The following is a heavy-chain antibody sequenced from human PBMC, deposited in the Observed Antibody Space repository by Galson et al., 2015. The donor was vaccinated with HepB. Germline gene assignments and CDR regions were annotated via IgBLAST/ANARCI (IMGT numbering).Heavy chain of an antibody. CDR2: IFSNDEK. D-gene: IGHD6-6*01. J-gene: IGHJ6*03. V-gene: IGHV2-26*01. Sequence: PALVKPTQTLTLTCTVSGFSLSNARMGVSWIRQPPGKALEWLAHIFSNDEKSYSTSLKSRLTISKDTSRSQVVLTMTNMDPVDTATYYCARIQPLAARRRGVYYYYYYMDVWGKGTTVTVSS. CDR3: ARIQPLAARRRGVYYYYYYMDV. CDR1: GFSLSNARMG.